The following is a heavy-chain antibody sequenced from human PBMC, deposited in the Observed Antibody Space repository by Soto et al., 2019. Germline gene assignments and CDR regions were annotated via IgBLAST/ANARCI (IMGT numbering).Heavy chain of an antibody. CDR2: TYYRSKWYN. Sequence: PSQTLSLTCAISGDSVSSNSAAWNWIRQSPSRGLEWLGRTYYRSKWYNDYAVSVKSRITINPDTSKNQFSLQLNSVTPEDTAVYYCARAHYYGSGSYYYYGMDVWGQGTTVTVS. D-gene: IGHD3-10*01. CDR1: GDSVSSNSAA. J-gene: IGHJ6*02. V-gene: IGHV6-1*01. CDR3: ARAHYYGSGSYYYYGMDV.